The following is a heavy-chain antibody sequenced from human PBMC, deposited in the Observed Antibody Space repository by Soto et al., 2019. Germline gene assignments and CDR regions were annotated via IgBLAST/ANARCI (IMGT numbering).Heavy chain of an antibody. V-gene: IGHV1-18*01. Sequence: ASVKVSCKASGYTFTSYGISWVRQAPGQGLEWMGWISPYNGNTNYAQKLQGRVTMTTDTSTSTAYMELRSLRSDDTAVYYCARMREGYNWFDPWGQGTRVTVSS. J-gene: IGHJ5*02. CDR3: ARMREGYNWFDP. CDR1: GYTFTSYG. CDR2: ISPYNGNT.